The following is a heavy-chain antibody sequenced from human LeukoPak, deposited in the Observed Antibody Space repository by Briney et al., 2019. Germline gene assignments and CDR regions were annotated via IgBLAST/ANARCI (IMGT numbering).Heavy chain of an antibody. Sequence: PSETLSLTCVVSGYSISNGYYWGWIRHPPGKGLEWIESIFHSGNTYYNPSLKSRVTMSVDTSMNQFSLRLTSVTAADTAAYYCARFRRGWYFDYWSQGTLVTVSS. V-gene: IGHV4-38-2*01. D-gene: IGHD3-10*01. CDR3: ARFRRGWYFDY. CDR1: GYSISNGYY. CDR2: IFHSGNT. J-gene: IGHJ4*02.